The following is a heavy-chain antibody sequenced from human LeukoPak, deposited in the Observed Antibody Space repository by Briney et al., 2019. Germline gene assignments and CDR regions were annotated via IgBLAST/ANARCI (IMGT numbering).Heavy chain of an antibody. J-gene: IGHJ4*02. V-gene: IGHV4-34*01. CDR3: ARMGGYGRWLRPGAVGY. Sequence: KPSETLSLTCAVYGGSFSGYYWGLIRQPPGKGVELIGEINHSGSTHYNPSLKSRFTISVDTSKNQFSLKLSSVTAADTTVYYCARMGGYGRWLRPGAVGYRGQGTLVTVSS. CDR2: INHSGST. CDR1: GGSFSGYY. D-gene: IGHD5-12*01.